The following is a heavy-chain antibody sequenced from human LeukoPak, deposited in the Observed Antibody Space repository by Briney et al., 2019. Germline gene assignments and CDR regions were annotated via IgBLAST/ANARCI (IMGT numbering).Heavy chain of an antibody. J-gene: IGHJ4*02. CDR1: GGSISSSTYY. V-gene: IGHV4-39*01. CDR3: ARQPQRGDFDY. Sequence: SSETLSLTCSVSGGSISSSTYYWGWIRQPPGKGLEWIGNIYNSGSTYYNPSLKSRVTISVDTSKNQFSLKLSSVTAADTAVYYCARQPQRGDFDYWGQGTLVTVSS. CDR2: IYNSGST.